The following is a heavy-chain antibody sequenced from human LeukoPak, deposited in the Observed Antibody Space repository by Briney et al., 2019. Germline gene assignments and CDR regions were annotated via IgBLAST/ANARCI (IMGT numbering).Heavy chain of an antibody. V-gene: IGHV3-21*01. CDR1: GFTFSSST. CDR2: ITSRSTYI. Sequence: PGGSLRLSCAASGFTFSSSTMNWVRQAPGKGLEWVSAITSRSTYIYYADSVKGRFTISRDDAKNSLYLQMNSLRAEDTAVYYCARASSDRASDIWGQGTMVTVSS. CDR3: ARASSDRASDI. J-gene: IGHJ3*02.